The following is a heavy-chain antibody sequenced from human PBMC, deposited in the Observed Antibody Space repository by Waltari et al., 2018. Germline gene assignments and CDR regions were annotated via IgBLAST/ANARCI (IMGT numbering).Heavy chain of an antibody. CDR2: FSVYNGNT. V-gene: IGHV1-18*01. CDR1: GYTFTNYG. J-gene: IGHJ4*02. CDR3: ARGVPGSWPDYYFDH. Sequence: QVQLVQSGAEVKKPGASVKVSCKASGYTFTNYGISWVRQAPGQGLEWTGWFSVYNGNTNYAQKLQGRVTMTTDTSTSTAYMELRSLRSDDTAVYYCARGVPGSWPDYYFDHWGQGTLVTVSS. D-gene: IGHD3-10*01.